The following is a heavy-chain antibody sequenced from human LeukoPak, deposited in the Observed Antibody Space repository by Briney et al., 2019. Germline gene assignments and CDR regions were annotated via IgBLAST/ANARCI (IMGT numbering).Heavy chain of an antibody. D-gene: IGHD6-6*01. Sequence: GGSLRLSCTASGFTFSSYSKNWVRQAPGKGLEWVSSISRCSSYIYYADTLKGRFTISRDNAKITLYLQMNSLRAEDTAADYCARAAQSSSTKYYYYMDVWGKGTTVTVSS. V-gene: IGHV3-21*01. CDR1: GFTFSSYS. CDR2: ISRCSSYI. J-gene: IGHJ6*03. CDR3: ARAAQSSSTKYYYYMDV.